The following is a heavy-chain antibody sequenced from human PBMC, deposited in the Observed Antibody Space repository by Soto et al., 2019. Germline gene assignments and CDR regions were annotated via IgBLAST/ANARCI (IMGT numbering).Heavy chain of an antibody. D-gene: IGHD6-13*01. CDR1: EFTFSSNA. J-gene: IGHJ5*02. V-gene: IGHV3-23*01. Sequence: EVQLLESGGGLVQPGGSLRLSCAASEFTFSSNAMHWVRQAPGKGLEWVSGITGSGSTTFYADSVKGRFTISRDNSKNTLYLHMSSLRAEDTAIYYCAKDFTAYLSSWFYLWGQGTLVTVSS. CDR2: ITGSGSTT. CDR3: AKDFTAYLSSWFYL.